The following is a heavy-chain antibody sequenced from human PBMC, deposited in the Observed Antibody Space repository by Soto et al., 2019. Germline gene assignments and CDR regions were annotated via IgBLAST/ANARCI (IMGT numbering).Heavy chain of an antibody. D-gene: IGHD4-17*01. CDR2: ISSSDTI. CDR3: ARDGTTGTANFHYAMDV. V-gene: IGHV3-48*01. Sequence: PGGSLRLSCAASGFIFSSYNLNWVRQAAGKGLEWVSYISSSDTIHYADSVKGRFTISRDNAKNSLYLQMDSLRAEDTAVYYCARDGTTGTANFHYAMDVWGQGTTVTVSS. J-gene: IGHJ6*02. CDR1: GFIFSSYN.